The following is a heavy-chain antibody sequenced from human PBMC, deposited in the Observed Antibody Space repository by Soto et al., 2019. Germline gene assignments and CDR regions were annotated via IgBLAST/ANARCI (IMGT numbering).Heavy chain of an antibody. J-gene: IGHJ4*02. V-gene: IGHV4-34*01. Sequence: SETLSLTCAVYGGSFSGYYWSWIRQPPGKGLEWIGEINHSGSTNYNPSLKSRVTISVDTSKNQFSLKLSSVTAADTAVYYCASYYYDRSGSYPPTPEYWGQGTLVTVSS. CDR3: ASYYYDRSGSYPPTPEY. CDR1: GGSFSGYY. D-gene: IGHD3-22*01. CDR2: INHSGST.